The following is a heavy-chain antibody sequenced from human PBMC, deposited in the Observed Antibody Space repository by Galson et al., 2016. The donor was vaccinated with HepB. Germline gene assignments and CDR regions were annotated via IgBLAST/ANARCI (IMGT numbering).Heavy chain of an antibody. J-gene: IGHJ4*02. CDR3: ARSSGNSEYQGIF. Sequence: ETLSLTCTISDDSVTSGKYYWTWIRQTPGKALEWIAYISYSGNTNSNPSLKSRVTLSIDRSKSQFSLRLSSVTAADTALYYCARSSGNSEYQGIFWGQGTLVTVSS. CDR1: DDSVTSGKYY. CDR2: ISYSGNT. D-gene: IGHD2/OR15-2a*01. V-gene: IGHV4-61*01.